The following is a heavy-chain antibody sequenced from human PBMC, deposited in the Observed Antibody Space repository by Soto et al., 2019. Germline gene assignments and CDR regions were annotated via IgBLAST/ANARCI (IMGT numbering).Heavy chain of an antibody. CDR2: TYHSGST. D-gene: IGHD1-26*01. V-gene: IGHV4-39*07. J-gene: IGHJ4*02. CDR1: GGSIARSNYY. CDR3: ARVYSGSYSDS. Sequence: PSETLSLTCNDSGGSIARSNYYWDWLRQPPGKGLEWIGYTYHSGSTYYNPSLKSRVTISVDKSKNQFSLKLSSVTAADTAVYYCARVYSGSYSDSWGRGTLVTVSS.